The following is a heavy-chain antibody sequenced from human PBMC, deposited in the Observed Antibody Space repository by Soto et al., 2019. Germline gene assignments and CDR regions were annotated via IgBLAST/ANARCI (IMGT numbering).Heavy chain of an antibody. Sequence: SETLCLTCTVSGGYISSGGYYWSWIRQHPGKGKEWIGYIYYSGSTYYNQSLKSRVTISVDTSKNQFSLKLSSVTAADTAVYYCARAFHIRSWYLHNWFDPRGQGPLVTVSS. CDR1: GGYISSGGYY. J-gene: IGHJ5*02. CDR2: IYYSGST. D-gene: IGHD6-13*01. V-gene: IGHV4-31*03. CDR3: ARAFHIRSWYLHNWFDP.